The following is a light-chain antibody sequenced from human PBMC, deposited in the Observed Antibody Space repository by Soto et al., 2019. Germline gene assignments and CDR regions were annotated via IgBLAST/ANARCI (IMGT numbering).Light chain of an antibody. J-gene: IGLJ3*02. CDR2: GNS. V-gene: IGLV1-40*01. CDR1: SSNIGAGYD. Sequence: QSVLTQPPSVSGAPGQRVTISCTGSSSNIGAGYDVHWYQQLPGTAPKLLIYGNSNRPSGVPDRFSGSKSGTSASLAITGLQAADEAAYYCQSSDSSLSALFGGGTKLPVL. CDR3: QSSDSSLSAL.